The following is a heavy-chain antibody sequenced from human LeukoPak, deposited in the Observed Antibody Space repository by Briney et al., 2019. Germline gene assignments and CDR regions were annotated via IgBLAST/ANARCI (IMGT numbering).Heavy chain of an antibody. V-gene: IGHV3-66*01. Sequence: GGSLRLSCAASGFTVSSNYMSWVRQAPGKGLEWVSVIYSGGSTYYADSVKGRFTISRANSKNTLYLQMNSLRAEDTAVYYCARVLSFGSGSIDIWGQGTMVTVSS. CDR3: ARVLSFGSGSIDI. CDR2: IYSGGST. CDR1: GFTVSSNY. J-gene: IGHJ3*02. D-gene: IGHD3-10*01.